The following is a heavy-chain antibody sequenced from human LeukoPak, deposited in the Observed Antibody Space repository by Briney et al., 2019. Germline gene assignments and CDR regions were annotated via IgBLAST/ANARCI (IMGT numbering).Heavy chain of an antibody. Sequence: PSETLSLTCTVSGGSISSYYWSWIRQPPGKGLEWIGYIYYSGSTNYNPSLKSRVTISVDTSKNQFSLKLSSVTAADTAVYYCARSPREGAWYFDLWGRGTLVTVSS. J-gene: IGHJ2*01. V-gene: IGHV4-59*01. CDR1: GGSISSYY. CDR3: ARSPREGAWYFDL. CDR2: IYYSGST. D-gene: IGHD1-26*01.